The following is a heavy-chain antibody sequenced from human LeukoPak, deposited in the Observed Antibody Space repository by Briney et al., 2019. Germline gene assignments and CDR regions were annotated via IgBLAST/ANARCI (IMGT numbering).Heavy chain of an antibody. J-gene: IGHJ5*02. CDR2: ISYSGST. CDR3: XRXXDEXDXXXXP. V-gene: IGHV4-59*01. CDR1: GGSISSYF. Sequence: TXTVSGGSISSYFWSWIRQPPGKGLEWIGYISYSGSTNYNPSLKSRVTISVDTSKSQFSLKLSSVTGADTAVYYCXRXXDEXDXXXXPWGQGXLXTVSS.